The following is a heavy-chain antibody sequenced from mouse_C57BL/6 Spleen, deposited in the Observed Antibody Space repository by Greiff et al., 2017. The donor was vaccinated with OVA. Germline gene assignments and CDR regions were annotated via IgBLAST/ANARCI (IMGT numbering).Heavy chain of an antibody. Sequence: QVQLQQPGTELVKPGASVKLSCKASGYTFTSYWMHWVKQRPGQGLEWIGNINPSNGGTNYNEKFKSKATLTVDKSSSTAYVQLSSLTSEDSAVYYCARWGGDYDGRAWFAYWGQGTLVTVSA. J-gene: IGHJ3*01. D-gene: IGHD2-4*01. CDR1: GYTFTSYW. V-gene: IGHV1-53*01. CDR3: ARWGGDYDGRAWFAY. CDR2: INPSNGGT.